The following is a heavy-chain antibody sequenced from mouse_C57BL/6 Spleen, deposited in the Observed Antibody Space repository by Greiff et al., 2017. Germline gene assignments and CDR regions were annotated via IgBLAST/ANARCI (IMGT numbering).Heavy chain of an antibody. CDR2: INPNNGGT. CDR1: GYTFTDYY. V-gene: IGHV1-26*01. J-gene: IGHJ1*03. Sequence: EVQLQQSGPELVKPGASVKISCKASGYTFTDYYMNWVKQSHGKSLEWIGDINPNNGGTSYNQKFKGKATLTVDKSSSTAYMELRSLTSEDSAVYYCARNYYGSSYPNWYFDVWGTGTTVTVSS. D-gene: IGHD1-1*01. CDR3: ARNYYGSSYPNWYFDV.